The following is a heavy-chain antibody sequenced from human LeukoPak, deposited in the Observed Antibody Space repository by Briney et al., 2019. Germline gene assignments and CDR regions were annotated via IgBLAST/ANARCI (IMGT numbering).Heavy chain of an antibody. J-gene: IGHJ4*02. Sequence: PGGSLRLSCAASGFTVRSNYMSWVRQAPGKGLEWVSVIYSGGSTYYADSVKGRFTISRDNSKNTLYLQMNSLRAEDTAVYYCARMGYYYSIPTFFDYWGQGTLVTVSS. CDR3: ARMGYYYSIPTFFDY. CDR2: IYSGGST. D-gene: IGHD3-22*01. V-gene: IGHV3-66*02. CDR1: GFTVRSNY.